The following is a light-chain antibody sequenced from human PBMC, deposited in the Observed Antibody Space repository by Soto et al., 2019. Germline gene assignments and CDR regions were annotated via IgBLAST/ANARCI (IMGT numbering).Light chain of an antibody. V-gene: IGKV3-15*01. CDR2: GAS. CDR3: QQYNNWPPYT. Sequence: EIVMTQSPATLSVSPGERASLSCRASQSVSSILAWFQKKPGQAPRLLIYGASTRATGIPARFSGSGSGTEFTLTISSLQSEDFAVYYCQQYNNWPPYTFGQGTKLEIK. J-gene: IGKJ2*01. CDR1: QSVSSI.